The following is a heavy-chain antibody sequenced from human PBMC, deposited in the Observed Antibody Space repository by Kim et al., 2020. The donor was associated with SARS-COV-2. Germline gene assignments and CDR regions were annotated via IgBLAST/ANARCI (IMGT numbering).Heavy chain of an antibody. Sequence: SETLSLTCTVSGGSISSAGYYWSWIRQHPGKGLEWIGYNYYSGSTFYNPSLKSRATISVDTSKSQFSLKLTSVTAADTAVYYCARGLHDYRLDYWGQGTLVTVSS. CDR3: ARGLHDYRLDY. V-gene: IGHV4-31*03. CDR1: GGSISSAGYY. D-gene: IGHD4-17*01. CDR2: NYYSGST. J-gene: IGHJ4*02.